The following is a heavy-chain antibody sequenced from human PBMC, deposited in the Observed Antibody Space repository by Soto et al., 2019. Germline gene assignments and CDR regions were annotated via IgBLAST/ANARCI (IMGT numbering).Heavy chain of an antibody. J-gene: IGHJ4*02. V-gene: IGHV3-23*01. D-gene: IGHD3-3*01. CDR1: GFTFSGYA. CDR2: ISGSGGST. CDR3: VKDPYDLHPFTH. Sequence: PGGSLRLSCAASGFTFSGYAMSWVRQAPGKGLEWVSAISGSGGSTYYADSVKGRFTISSDNSKNTLYLQMNSLRAEDTAVYYCVKDPYDLHPFTHWGRGTLVTVSS.